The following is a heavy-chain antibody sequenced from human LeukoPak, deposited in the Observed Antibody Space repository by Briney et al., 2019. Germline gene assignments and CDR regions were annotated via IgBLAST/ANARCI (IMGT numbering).Heavy chain of an antibody. CDR1: GFTFSDYA. D-gene: IGHD2-2*01. J-gene: IGHJ4*02. CDR3: VKSSCRPTSCASDH. Sequence: GESLRLSCAASGFTFSDYAMSWVSQAPGQGLEWLSGLTIAGDSTYYASSVKGRCTITRDNSRNTLFLQLNSLRAEDTAVYFCVKSSCRPTSCASDHWGQGTLVTVSS. CDR2: LTIAGDST. V-gene: IGHV3-23*01.